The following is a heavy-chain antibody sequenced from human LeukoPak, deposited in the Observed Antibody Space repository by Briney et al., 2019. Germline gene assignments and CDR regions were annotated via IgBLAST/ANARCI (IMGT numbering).Heavy chain of an antibody. CDR1: GGSISSSSYY. CDR3: ARDLGSRSLAAIPGY. Sequence: SETLSLTCTVSGGSISSSSYYWGWIRQPPGKGLERIGSIYYSGSTYYNPSLKSRVTISVDTSKNQFSLKLSSVTAADTAVYYSARDLGSRSLAAIPGYWGQGTLVTVSS. V-gene: IGHV4-39*07. J-gene: IGHJ4*02. D-gene: IGHD6-19*01. CDR2: IYYSGST.